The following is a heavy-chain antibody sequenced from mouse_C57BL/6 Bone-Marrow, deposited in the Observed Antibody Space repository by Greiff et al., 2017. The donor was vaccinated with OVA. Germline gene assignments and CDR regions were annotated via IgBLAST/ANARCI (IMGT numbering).Heavy chain of an antibody. CDR1: GYTFTSYG. Sequence: QVQLQQSGAELARPGASVKLSCKASGYTFTSYGISWVKQRTGQGLEWIGEIYPRSGNTYYNEKFKGKDTLTADKSSSTAYIELRSLTSEDSAVYFCAREGTYGYAPLYFAYWGQGTLVTVSA. V-gene: IGHV1-81*01. D-gene: IGHD2-2*01. CDR3: AREGTYGYAPLYFAY. J-gene: IGHJ3*01. CDR2: IYPRSGNT.